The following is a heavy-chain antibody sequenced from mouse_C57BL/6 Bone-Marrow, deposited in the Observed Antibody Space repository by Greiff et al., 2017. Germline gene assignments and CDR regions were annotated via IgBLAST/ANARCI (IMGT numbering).Heavy chain of an antibody. D-gene: IGHD3-2*02. Sequence: QVQLKQPGAELVKPGASVKLSCKASGYTFTSYWMQWVKQRPGQGLEWIGEIDPSDSSTNYNQKFKGKATLTVDTSSSTAYMQLSSLTSEDSAVYYCARDNLPRLRGGWFAYWGQGTLVTVSA. V-gene: IGHV1-50*01. CDR3: ARDNLPRLRGGWFAY. CDR2: IDPSDSST. J-gene: IGHJ3*01. CDR1: GYTFTSYW.